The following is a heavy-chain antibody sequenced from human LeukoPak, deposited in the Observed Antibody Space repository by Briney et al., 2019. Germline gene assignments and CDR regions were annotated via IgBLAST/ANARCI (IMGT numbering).Heavy chain of an antibody. CDR2: VSYSGST. Sequence: PSETLSLTCTVSGDSISSSRYYWGWVRQPPGKGLEWIGSVSYSGSTYYNPSLKSRVTISVDTSKNQFSLRIISVTAADTAVYYCARGLTVAATAYWGQGTLVTVSS. CDR1: GDSISSSRYY. J-gene: IGHJ4*02. CDR3: ARGLTVAATAY. V-gene: IGHV4-39*01. D-gene: IGHD6-19*01.